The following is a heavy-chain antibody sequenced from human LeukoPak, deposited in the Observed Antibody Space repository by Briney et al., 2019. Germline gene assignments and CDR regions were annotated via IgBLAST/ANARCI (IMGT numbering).Heavy chain of an antibody. J-gene: IGHJ5*02. CDR2: IIPIFGTA. D-gene: IGHD3-16*01. Sequence: SVKVSCKASGGTFSSYAISWVRQAPGQGLEWMGGIIPIFGTASYAQKFQGRVTITADESTSTAYMELSSLRSEDTAVYYCARDWGMGLYNWFDPWGQGTLVTVYS. CDR3: ARDWGMGLYNWFDP. CDR1: GGTFSSYA. V-gene: IGHV1-69*13.